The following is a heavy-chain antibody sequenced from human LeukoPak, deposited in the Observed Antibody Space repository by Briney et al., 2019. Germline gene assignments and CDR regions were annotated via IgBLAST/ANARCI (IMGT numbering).Heavy chain of an antibody. CDR3: AELGITMIGGV. CDR2: ISSSGSTI. CDR1: GFTFSTYI. D-gene: IGHD3-10*02. Sequence: GGSLRLSCAASGFTFSTYIMNWVRQAPGKGLEWVSYISSSGSTIYYADSVKGRFTISRDNAKNSLYLQMNSLRAEDTAVYYCAELGITMIGGVWGKGTTVTISS. J-gene: IGHJ6*04. V-gene: IGHV3-48*04.